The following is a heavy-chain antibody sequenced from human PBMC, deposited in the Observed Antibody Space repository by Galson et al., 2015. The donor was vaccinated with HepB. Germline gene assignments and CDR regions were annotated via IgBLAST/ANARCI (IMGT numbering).Heavy chain of an antibody. Sequence: SLRLSCAASGFTFSSYAMSWVRQAPGKGLEWVSAISGSGGSTYYADSVKDRFTISRDNSKNTLYLQMNSLRAEDTAVYYCAKESGYCSGGSCYRLSVYYGMDVWGQGTTVTVSS. CDR3: AKESGYCSGGSCYRLSVYYGMDV. CDR1: GFTFSSYA. CDR2: ISGSGGST. J-gene: IGHJ6*02. V-gene: IGHV3-23*01. D-gene: IGHD2-15*01.